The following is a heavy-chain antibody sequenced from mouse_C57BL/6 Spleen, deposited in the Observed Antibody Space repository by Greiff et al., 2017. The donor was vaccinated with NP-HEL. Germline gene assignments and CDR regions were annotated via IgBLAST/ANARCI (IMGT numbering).Heavy chain of an antibody. V-gene: IGHV1-82*01. J-gene: IGHJ3*01. CDR1: GYAFSSSW. Sequence: QVQLQQSGPELVKPGASVKISCKASGYAFSSSWMNWVKQRPGKGLEWIGRIYPGDGDTNYNGKFKGKATLTADKSSSTAYMQLSSLTSEDSAVYFCARSVYYDNQAWFAYWGQGTLVTVSA. CDR2: IYPGDGDT. CDR3: ARSVYYDNQAWFAY. D-gene: IGHD2-1*01.